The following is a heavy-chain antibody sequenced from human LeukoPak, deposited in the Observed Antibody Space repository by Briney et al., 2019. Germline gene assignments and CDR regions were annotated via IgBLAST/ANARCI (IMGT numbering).Heavy chain of an antibody. CDR3: AKDSSSSWFGGDSK. CDR1: GFIFSNYW. CDR2: ISGDGIST. Sequence: GGSLRLSCAASGFIFSNYWMHWLRQAPGKGLVWVSRISGDGISTTYADSVKGRFTISRDSAKNTLYLQMNSLRAEDTAVYYCAKDSSSSWFGGDSKWGQGTLVTVYS. J-gene: IGHJ1*01. V-gene: IGHV3-74*01. D-gene: IGHD6-13*01.